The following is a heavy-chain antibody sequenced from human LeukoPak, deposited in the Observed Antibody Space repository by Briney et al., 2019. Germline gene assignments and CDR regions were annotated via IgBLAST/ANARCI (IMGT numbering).Heavy chain of an antibody. CDR1: GFXFGDYA. Sequence: GRSLRLSCRASGFXFGDYAMSWVRQAPGKGLEWVGFISSKAYGGTAEYAASVKGRFIISRDDSESIAYLQMHSLKTEDTAVYYCSRIAVRGEGFDYWGQGTLVTVSS. D-gene: IGHD6-6*01. J-gene: IGHJ4*02. CDR3: SRIAVRGEGFDY. CDR2: ISSKAYGGTA. V-gene: IGHV3-49*04.